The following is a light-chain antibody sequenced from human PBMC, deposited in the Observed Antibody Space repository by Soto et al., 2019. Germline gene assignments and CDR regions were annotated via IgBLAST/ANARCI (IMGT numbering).Light chain of an antibody. CDR1: QSISSY. CDR3: QRYNNNAPWT. J-gene: IGKJ1*01. Sequence: DIQVTQSPSTLSASVGDRVTITCRASQSISSYLNWYQQKPGKAPKLLIYDASNLETGVPSRFSGSGSGTEFTLTISSLQPDDFATYYCQRYNNNAPWTFGQGTKVDI. V-gene: IGKV1-5*01. CDR2: DAS.